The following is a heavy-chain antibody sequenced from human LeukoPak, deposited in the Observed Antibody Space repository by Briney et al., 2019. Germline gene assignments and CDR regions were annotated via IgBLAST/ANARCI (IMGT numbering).Heavy chain of an antibody. J-gene: IGHJ4*02. CDR1: GFHISSDW. V-gene: IGHV3-7*04. CDR2: IKQDGSEK. D-gene: IGHD3-16*01. CDR3: ARMYYDSNASPFDY. Sequence: GGSLRLSCAASGFHISSDWMSWVRQAPGKGLEWVANIKQDGSEKYHVDSVKGRFTISRDNAKTSLYQQMNSLRAEDTAVYYCARMYYDSNASPFDYWGQGTLVTVSS.